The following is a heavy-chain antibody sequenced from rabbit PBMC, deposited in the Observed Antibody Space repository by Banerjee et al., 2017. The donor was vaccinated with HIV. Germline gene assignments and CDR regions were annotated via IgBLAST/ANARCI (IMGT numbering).Heavy chain of an antibody. CDR2: ISSGGST. Sequence: QEQLEESGGGLVQPEGSLTLTCTASGFDLSSYHYMCWVRQAPGKGLEYIGYISSGGSTYYAGWVNDRFTISRDTNENTLYLQLNSLTAADTATYFCARGDWLNLWGQGTLVTVS. D-gene: IGHD4-1*01. CDR3: ARGDWLNL. V-gene: IGHV1S43*01. CDR1: GFDLSSYHY. J-gene: IGHJ4*01.